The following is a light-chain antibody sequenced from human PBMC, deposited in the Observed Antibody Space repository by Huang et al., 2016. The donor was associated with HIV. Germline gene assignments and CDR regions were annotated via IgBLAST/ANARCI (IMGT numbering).Light chain of an antibody. J-gene: IGKJ1*01. CDR1: QAIRND. V-gene: IGKV1-6*01. CDR3: LQDYNYPRT. Sequence: AIQMTQSPSSLSASVGDRVTITCRASQAIRNDLGWYQQRPGKAHKLLIYSASELHSGVPLRFSGSGSGTDFTLTISSLQPEDFATYYCLQDYNYPRTFGQGTKVKI. CDR2: SAS.